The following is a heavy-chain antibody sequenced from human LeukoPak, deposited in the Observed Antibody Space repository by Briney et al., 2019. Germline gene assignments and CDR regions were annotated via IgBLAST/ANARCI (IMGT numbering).Heavy chain of an antibody. CDR2: IIPIFGTA. D-gene: IGHD2-15*01. CDR1: GGTFSSYA. CDR3: ARDAYCSGGSCYYPFDY. Sequence: GSSVKVSCKASGGTFSSYAISWVRQAPGQGLEWMGGIIPIFGTANYAQKFQGRVTITADESTSTAYMELSSLRSEDTAVYYCARDAYCSGGSCYYPFDYWGQGTLVTVSS. J-gene: IGHJ4*02. V-gene: IGHV1-69*01.